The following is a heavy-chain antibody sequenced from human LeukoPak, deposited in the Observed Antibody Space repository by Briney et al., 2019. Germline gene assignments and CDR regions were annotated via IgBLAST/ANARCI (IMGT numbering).Heavy chain of an antibody. V-gene: IGHV1-2*02. D-gene: IGHD5/OR15-5a*01. CDR2: INPNSGGT. CDR1: GYTFTSYD. CDR3: ARDLRSRDAFDF. J-gene: IGHJ3*01. Sequence: ASVKVSCKASGYTFTSYDINWVRQATGQGLEWMGWINPNSGGTNYAQKFQGRVTMTRDTSISTAYMELSRLRSDDTAVYYCARDLRSRDAFDFWGQGTMVTVSS.